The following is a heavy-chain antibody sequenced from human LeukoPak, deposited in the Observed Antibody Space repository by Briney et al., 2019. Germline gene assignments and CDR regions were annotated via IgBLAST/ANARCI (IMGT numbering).Heavy chain of an antibody. CDR3: ARAPGDEYFQH. Sequence: GESLKISCQGSGYPFTAFWIGWARQMPGKGLEWMGIIYPGDSDTKYSPSFQGQVTISADKSINTAYLQWDSLKASDTAMYYCARAPGDEYFQHWGQGTLVTVSS. D-gene: IGHD3-16*01. CDR1: GYPFTAFW. V-gene: IGHV5-51*01. J-gene: IGHJ1*01. CDR2: IYPGDSDT.